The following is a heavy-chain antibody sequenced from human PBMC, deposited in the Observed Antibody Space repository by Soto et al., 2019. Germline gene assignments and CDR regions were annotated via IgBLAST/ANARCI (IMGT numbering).Heavy chain of an antibody. D-gene: IGHD1-26*01. J-gene: IGHJ4*02. CDR1: GATFSSYA. V-gene: IGHV1-69*06. Sequence: GASVKVSCKASGATFSSYAISWVRQAPGQGLEWMGGIIPIFGTANYAQKFQGRVTITADKSTSTAYMELSSLRSEDTAVYYCARVRVGDTGLVYWGQGTLVTVSS. CDR2: IIPIFGTA. CDR3: ARVRVGDTGLVY.